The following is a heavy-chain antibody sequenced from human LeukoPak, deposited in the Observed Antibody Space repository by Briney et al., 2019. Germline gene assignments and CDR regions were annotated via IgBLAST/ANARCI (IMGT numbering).Heavy chain of an antibody. J-gene: IGHJ4*02. D-gene: IGHD3-3*01. Sequence: PSQTLSLTCAVSGGSISSGGYYWSWIRQHPGKGLEWIGYIYYSGSTYYNPSLKSRVTISVDTSKNQFSLKLSSVTAADTAVYYCARAKQDYDFWSGYHNPFDYWGQGTLVTVSS. V-gene: IGHV4-31*11. CDR1: GGSISSGGYY. CDR3: ARAKQDYDFWSGYHNPFDY. CDR2: IYYSGST.